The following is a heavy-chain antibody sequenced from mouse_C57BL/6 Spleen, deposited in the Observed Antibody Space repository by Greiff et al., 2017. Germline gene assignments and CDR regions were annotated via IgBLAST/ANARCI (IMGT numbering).Heavy chain of an antibody. CDR3: ARWDSSGCSY. CDR1: GYTFTSYW. CDR2: IDPSDSYT. J-gene: IGHJ3*01. D-gene: IGHD3-2*02. Sequence: VQLQQPGAELVKPGASVTLSCKASGYTFTSYWMQWVKQRPGQGLEWIGEIDPSDSYTNYNQKFKGKATLTVDTSSSTAYMQLSSLTSEDSAVYYCARWDSSGCSYWGQGTLVTVSA. V-gene: IGHV1-50*01.